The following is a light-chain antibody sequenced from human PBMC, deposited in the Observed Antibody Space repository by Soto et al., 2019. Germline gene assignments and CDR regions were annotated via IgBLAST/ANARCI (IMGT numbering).Light chain of an antibody. CDR1: QSISSW. CDR2: DAS. CDR3: QQYNSYSPLFT. Sequence: DIQMTQSPSTLSASVGDRVTITCRASQSISSWLAWYQQKPGKAPKLLIYDASSLESGVPSRFSGSGSGTEFTLTISSLQPDDFATYYCQQYNSYSPLFTFGLGTKVDIK. J-gene: IGKJ3*01. V-gene: IGKV1-5*01.